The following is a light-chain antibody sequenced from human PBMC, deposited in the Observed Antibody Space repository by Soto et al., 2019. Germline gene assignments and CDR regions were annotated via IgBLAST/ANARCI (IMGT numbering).Light chain of an antibody. CDR3: QQYGSSRWT. V-gene: IGKV3-20*01. J-gene: IGKJ1*01. CDR2: GAS. CDR1: QSVSNNY. Sequence: IILTNSAGTVSLSTGERATLSCRASQSVSNNYLAWYQQKPGQAPRLLIYGASNRATGIPDRFSGRGSGTDFTLTISRLEPEDFAVYYCQQYGSSRWTFGQGTKVDI.